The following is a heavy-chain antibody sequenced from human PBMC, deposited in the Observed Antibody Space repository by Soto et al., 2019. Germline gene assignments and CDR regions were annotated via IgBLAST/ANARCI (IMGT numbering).Heavy chain of an antibody. V-gene: IGHV5-10-1*01. J-gene: IGHJ5*02. D-gene: IGHD6-13*01. CDR3: ARRHSSSSAFDP. CDR2: IDPSDSYT. Sequence: EVQLVQSGAEVKKPGESLRISCKGSGYSFTSYWISWVRQMPGKGLEWMGRIDPSDSYTNYSPSFQGHVTISADKAISTAYLQWSSLKASDTAMYYCARRHSSSSAFDPWGQRTLVTVSS. CDR1: GYSFTSYW.